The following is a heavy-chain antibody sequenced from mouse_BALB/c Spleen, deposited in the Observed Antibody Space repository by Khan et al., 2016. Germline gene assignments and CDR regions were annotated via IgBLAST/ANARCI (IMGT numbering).Heavy chain of an antibody. V-gene: IGHV3-2*02. CDR3: ARLMITGWFAY. Sequence: EVQLQESGPGLVKPSQSLSLTCTVTGYSITSDYAWNWIRQFPGNKLEWMGYISYRGNTSYNPSLKSRISTSRDTSKNQFFLQLNSVTTEDTATYYCARLMITGWFAYWGQGTLVTVSA. CDR2: ISYRGNT. J-gene: IGHJ3*01. D-gene: IGHD2-4*01. CDR1: GYSITSDYA.